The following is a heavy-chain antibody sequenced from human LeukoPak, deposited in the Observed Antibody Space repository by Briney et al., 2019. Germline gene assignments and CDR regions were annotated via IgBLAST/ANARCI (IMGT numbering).Heavy chain of an antibody. Sequence: ASVKVSCKASGGTFSSYAISWVRQAPGHGLEWMGRIIPILGIANYAQKFQGRVTITADKSTSTAYMELSSLRSEDTAVYYCAREAAMVISPYNWFDPWGQGTLVTVSS. J-gene: IGHJ5*02. CDR2: IIPILGIA. CDR3: AREAAMVISPYNWFDP. CDR1: GGTFSSYA. D-gene: IGHD5-18*01. V-gene: IGHV1-69*04.